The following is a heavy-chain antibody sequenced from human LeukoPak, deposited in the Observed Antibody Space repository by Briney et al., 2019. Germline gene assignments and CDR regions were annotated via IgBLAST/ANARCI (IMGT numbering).Heavy chain of an antibody. CDR3: ARRRADY. V-gene: IGHV3-7*05. CDR2: MKPDGSEI. CDR1: GFTLSSYW. Sequence: GGSLRLSCTVSGFTLSSYWMNWVRQAPGKGLEWVANMKPDGSEIYYADSVKGRFTISRDTAKNSVYLQMNSLTAEDTAVYYCARRRADYWGQGTLITVSS. J-gene: IGHJ4*02.